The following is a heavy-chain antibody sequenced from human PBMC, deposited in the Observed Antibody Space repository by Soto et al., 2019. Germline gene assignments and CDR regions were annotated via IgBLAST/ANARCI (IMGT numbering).Heavy chain of an antibody. Sequence: QVQLVQSGAEVKKPGSSVKVSCKASGGNFNNYAISWVRQAPAQGLQWMGGIIPIIDTTHYAQKLQGRVTISADRGRTTVYMELTGLTSDDSATYFSAREPRDRAAFSLWGQGTGVTVSS. J-gene: IGHJ3*01. D-gene: IGHD2-21*01. CDR1: GGNFNNYA. CDR2: IIPIIDTT. V-gene: IGHV1-69*06. CDR3: AREPRDRAAFSL.